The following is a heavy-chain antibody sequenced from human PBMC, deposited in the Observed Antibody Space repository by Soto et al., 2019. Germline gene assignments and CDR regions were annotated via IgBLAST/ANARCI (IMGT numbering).Heavy chain of an antibody. CDR2: MSGSGGST. J-gene: IGHJ4*02. CDR1: GFTFSSYA. CDR3: ATQYDFWSGYYDY. Sequence: GGSLRLSCAASGFTFSSYAMSWVRQAPGKGLDWVSAMSGSGGSTYYADSVKGRFTISRDNSKNTLYLQMNSLRAEDTAVYYCATQYDFWSGYYDYWGQGTLVTVSS. V-gene: IGHV3-23*01. D-gene: IGHD3-3*01.